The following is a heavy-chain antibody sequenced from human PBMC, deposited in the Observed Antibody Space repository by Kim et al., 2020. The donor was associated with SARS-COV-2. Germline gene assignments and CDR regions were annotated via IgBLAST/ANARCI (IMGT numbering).Heavy chain of an antibody. V-gene: IGHV4-39*01. CDR3: ARQSYCTGGVCYSPPPNWFDP. CDR1: GGSISSSSYY. D-gene: IGHD2-8*02. CDR2: IYYSGST. J-gene: IGHJ5*02. Sequence: SETLSLTCTVSGGSISSSSYYWGWIRQPPGKGLEWIGSIYYSGSTYYNPSLKSRVTISVDTSKNQFSLKLSSVTAADTAVYYCARQSYCTGGVCYSPPPNWFDPWGQGTLVTVSS.